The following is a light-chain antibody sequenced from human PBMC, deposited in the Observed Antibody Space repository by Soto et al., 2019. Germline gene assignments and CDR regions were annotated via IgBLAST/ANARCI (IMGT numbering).Light chain of an antibody. CDR2: GAS. CDR1: QSVTSSY. J-gene: IGKJ5*01. CDR3: QQYGKLPIT. V-gene: IGKV3-20*01. Sequence: EIVLTQSPGTLSLSPGERATLSCRASQSVTSSYLTWYQQKPGQAPRLLIYGASTRAAGIPDRFSGSGSGTDFTLTIGSLEPEDFAVYYCQQYGKLPITFGQGTRLEIK.